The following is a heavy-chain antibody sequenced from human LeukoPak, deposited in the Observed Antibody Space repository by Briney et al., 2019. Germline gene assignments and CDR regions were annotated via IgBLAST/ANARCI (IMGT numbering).Heavy chain of an antibody. V-gene: IGHV1-2*02. D-gene: IGHD3-10*01. J-gene: IGHJ4*02. CDR2: ISPNSGGT. Sequence: ASVKVSCKGSGYTFTGYYMHWVRQAPGQGLEWMGWISPNSGGTNYAQKFQGRVTMTRDTSISTAYMELSRLRSDDTAVYYCARDVNLWFGELTPDYWGQGTLVTVSS. CDR3: ARDVNLWFGELTPDY. CDR1: GYTFTGYY.